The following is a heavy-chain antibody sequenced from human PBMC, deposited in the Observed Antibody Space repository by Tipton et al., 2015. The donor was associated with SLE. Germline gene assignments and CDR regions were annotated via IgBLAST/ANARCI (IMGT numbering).Heavy chain of an antibody. CDR1: GFTFDDYA. J-gene: IGHJ6*02. Sequence: SLRLSCAASGFTFDDYAMHWVRQAPGKGLEWVSGLSWNSGSIGYADFVKGRFTISRDNAKNSLYLQMNSLRAEDTALYYCTKDIGALPGFGMGVWRQGTTVTVSS. CDR3: TKDIGALPGFGMGV. V-gene: IGHV3-9*01. D-gene: IGHD3-16*01. CDR2: LSWNSGSI.